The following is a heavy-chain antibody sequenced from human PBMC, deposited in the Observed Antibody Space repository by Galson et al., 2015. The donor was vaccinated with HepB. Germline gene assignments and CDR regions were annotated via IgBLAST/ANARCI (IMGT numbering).Heavy chain of an antibody. Sequence: QSGAEVKKPGESLKISCKGSGDSFSKYWIGWVRLMPGKGLEWMGIIHPGDSDTRYSPSFQGQVTISADKTISTAYLQWSSLKASDSAMYYCARLGGSSRYSWFDPWGQGTLVTVSS. CDR3: ARLGGSSRYSWFDP. D-gene: IGHD3-16*01. V-gene: IGHV5-51*01. CDR1: GDSFSKYW. J-gene: IGHJ5*02. CDR2: IHPGDSDT.